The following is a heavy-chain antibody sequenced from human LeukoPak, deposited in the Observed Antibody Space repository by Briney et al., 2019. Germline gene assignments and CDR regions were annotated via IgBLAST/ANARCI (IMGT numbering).Heavy chain of an antibody. V-gene: IGHV3-74*01. CDR3: VRGLLGIDY. D-gene: IGHD1-26*01. J-gene: IGHJ4*02. CDR1: GFTFSSYS. Sequence: PGGSLRLSSAASGFTFSSYSMNWVRQAPGKGLVWVSRIDTDESKSDYADSVKGRFTISRDNAKNTVYLQMNSLRAEDTAVYYCVRGLLGIDYWGQGTLVTVSS. CDR2: IDTDESKS.